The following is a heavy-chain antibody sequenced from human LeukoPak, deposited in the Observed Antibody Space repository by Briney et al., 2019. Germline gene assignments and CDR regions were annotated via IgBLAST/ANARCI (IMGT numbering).Heavy chain of an antibody. CDR1: GYTFTGYY. Sequence: GASVKVSCKASGYTFTGYYMHWVRQAPGQGLVWMGWINPNSGGTNYAQKFQGRVTMTRDTSISTAYMELSRLRSDDTAVYYCARDIPEYYYGSGSYYAFDIWGQGTMVTVSS. J-gene: IGHJ3*02. D-gene: IGHD3-10*01. V-gene: IGHV1-2*02. CDR3: ARDIPEYYYGSGSYYAFDI. CDR2: INPNSGGT.